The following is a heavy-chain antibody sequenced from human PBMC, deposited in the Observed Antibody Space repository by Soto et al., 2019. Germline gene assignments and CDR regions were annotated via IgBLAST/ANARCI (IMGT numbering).Heavy chain of an antibody. V-gene: IGHV1-69*05. CDR1: GGTFSSYA. D-gene: IGHD3-10*01. CDR3: ARGPEGGSGSSWFDP. J-gene: IGHJ5*02. CDR2: IIPIFGTA. Sequence: QVQLVQSGAEVKKPGSSVKVSCKASGGTFSSYAISWVRQAPGQGLEWMGGIIPIFGTANYAQKFQGRVRMXXDXSXXTRYWELGSVRSEEMAVYYCARGPEGGSGSSWFDPWGQGALVPVSS.